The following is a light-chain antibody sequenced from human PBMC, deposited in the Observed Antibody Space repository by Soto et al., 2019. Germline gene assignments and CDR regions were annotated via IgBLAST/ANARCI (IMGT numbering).Light chain of an antibody. CDR2: RNS. Sequence: QLVLTQPPSASGTPGQRVPISCSGGRSSIGSNYVFWYQQLPGTAPKLFIFRNSQRPSGVPDRFSGSKSGTSASLVISGLRSEDEATYYCVAWDENLRGVVFGGGTKLTVL. CDR3: VAWDENLRGVV. CDR1: RSSIGSNY. J-gene: IGLJ3*02. V-gene: IGLV1-47*01.